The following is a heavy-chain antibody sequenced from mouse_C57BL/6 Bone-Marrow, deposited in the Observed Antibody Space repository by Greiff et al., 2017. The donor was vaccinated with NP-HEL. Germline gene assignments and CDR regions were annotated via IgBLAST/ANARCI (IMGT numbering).Heavy chain of an antibody. J-gene: IGHJ1*03. CDR3: ARRYFDV. CDR1: GFTFSDYY. V-gene: IGHV5-12*01. Sequence: EVQGVESGGGLVQPGGSLKLSCAASGFTFSDYYMYWVRQTPEKRLEWVAYISNGGGSTYYPDTVKGRFTISRDNAKNTLYLQMSRLKSEDTAMYYCARRYFDVWGTGTTVTVSS. CDR2: ISNGGGST.